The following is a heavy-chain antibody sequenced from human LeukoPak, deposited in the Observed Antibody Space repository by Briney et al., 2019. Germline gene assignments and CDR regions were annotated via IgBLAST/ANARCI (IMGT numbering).Heavy chain of an antibody. CDR2: ISSSSSYI. CDR1: GFTFSSYS. V-gene: IGHV3-21*01. CDR3: AGDSGKWVSDAFDI. D-gene: IGHD3-10*01. Sequence: GGSLRLSCAASGFTFSSYSMNWVRQAPGKGLEWVSSISSSSSYIYYADSVKGRFTISRDNAKNSLYLQMNSLRAEDTAVYYCAGDSGKWVSDAFDIWGQGTMVTVSS. J-gene: IGHJ3*02.